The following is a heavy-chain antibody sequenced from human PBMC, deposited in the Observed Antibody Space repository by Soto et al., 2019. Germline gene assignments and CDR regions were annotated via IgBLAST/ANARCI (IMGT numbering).Heavy chain of an antibody. D-gene: IGHD3-22*01. V-gene: IGHV3-21*01. CDR3: ASVPKKLYDSSGYYYGNHECEY. Sequence: EVQLVESGGGLVKPGGSLRLSCAASGFTFSSYSMNWVRQAPGKGLEWVSSISSSSSYIYYADSVKGRFTISRDNAKNSLYLQMNSLRAEDTAVYYCASVPKKLYDSSGYYYGNHECEYWGQGTLVTVSS. CDR1: GFTFSSYS. J-gene: IGHJ4*02. CDR2: ISSSSSYI.